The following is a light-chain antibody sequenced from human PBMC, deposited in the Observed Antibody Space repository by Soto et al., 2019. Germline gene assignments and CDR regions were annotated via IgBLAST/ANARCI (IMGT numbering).Light chain of an antibody. CDR3: GTWDSSLSAWV. V-gene: IGLV1-51*02. Sequence: QSVLTQPPSVSAAPGQTVTIPCSGGSSNIGNNYVSWYQQLPGTAPKLLIYQYNQRPSGIPDRFSASKSGTSATLGIAGLQDGDDTDYYYGTWDSSLSAWVFGGGTKLTVL. CDR1: SSNIGNNY. J-gene: IGLJ3*02. CDR2: QYN.